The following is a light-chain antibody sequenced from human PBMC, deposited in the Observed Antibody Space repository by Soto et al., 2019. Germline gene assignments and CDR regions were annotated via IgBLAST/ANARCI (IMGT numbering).Light chain of an antibody. Sequence: DIQMTQSPSTRSASVGDRVTITCRASQSLTSWLTWYQQKPWKAPKFLIYNTSILESGVPSRFSGSGSGTEFTLTISSLQPDDFATYYCQHYDNYLWTFGQGTKVEIK. J-gene: IGKJ1*01. CDR2: NTS. CDR1: QSLTSW. V-gene: IGKV1-5*03. CDR3: QHYDNYLWT.